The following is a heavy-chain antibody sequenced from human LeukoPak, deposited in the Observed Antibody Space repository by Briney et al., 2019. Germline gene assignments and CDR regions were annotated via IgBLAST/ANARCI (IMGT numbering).Heavy chain of an antibody. D-gene: IGHD2-2*01. J-gene: IGHJ4*02. CDR3: AKVSGWKYQLPTVDY. V-gene: IGHV3-23*01. Sequence: GGSLRLSCAASGFTFSSYAMSWVRQAPGKGLEWVSAISGSGGSTYYADSVKGRFTISRDNSKNTLYLQMNSLRAEGTAVYYCAKVSGWKYQLPTVDYWGQGTLVTVSS. CDR2: ISGSGGST. CDR1: GFTFSSYA.